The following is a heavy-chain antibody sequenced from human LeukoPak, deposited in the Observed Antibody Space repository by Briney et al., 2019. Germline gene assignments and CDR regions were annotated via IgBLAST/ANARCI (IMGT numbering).Heavy chain of an antibody. V-gene: IGHV3-43*01. J-gene: IGHJ4*02. CDR2: INWAGGGT. CDR3: AKDIRGRGTYYGIDF. Sequence: GGSLRLSCAASGFSFNENTMRWVRQAPGKGLEWVSLINWAGGGTFYPHSVMGRFTISRDNSENSLYLQMTSLRPEDTAFYYCAKDIRGRGTYYGIDFWGQGTLVTVSS. D-gene: IGHD1-26*01. CDR1: GFSFNENT.